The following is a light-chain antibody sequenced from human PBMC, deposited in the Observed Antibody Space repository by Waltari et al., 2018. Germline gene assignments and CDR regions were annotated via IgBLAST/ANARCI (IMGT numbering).Light chain of an antibody. CDR2: DAS. J-gene: IGKJ1*01. Sequence: CRASQSVRTSLAWYQHRPGQAPRLLIYDASTRATGIPARFSGSGSGTDFTLTISSLEPEDFAVYYCQRRSNSPPWTFGQGTTVEVK. CDR3: QRRSNSPPWT. CDR1: QSVRTS. V-gene: IGKV3-11*01.